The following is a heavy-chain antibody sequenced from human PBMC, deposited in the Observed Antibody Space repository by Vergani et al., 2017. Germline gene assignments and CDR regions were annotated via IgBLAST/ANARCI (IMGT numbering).Heavy chain of an antibody. Sequence: QVQLQESDPGPVKPSETLSLTCVVSGYSISSGYYWGWIRQPPGKGLEWIASIYHCGVTYFNPSLKSRLTILVDTSKNQFSLNLTSVTAADTAMYYCVRHGDRGRADYYYFGMDDWCQEGTVTVAS. J-gene: IGHJ6*02. V-gene: IGHV4-38-2*01. D-gene: IGHD3-10*01. CDR3: VRHGDRGRADYYYFGMDD. CDR1: GYSISSGYY. CDR2: IYHCGVT.